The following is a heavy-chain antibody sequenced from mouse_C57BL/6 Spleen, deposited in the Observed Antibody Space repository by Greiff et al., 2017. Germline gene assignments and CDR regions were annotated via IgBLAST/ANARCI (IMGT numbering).Heavy chain of an antibody. V-gene: IGHV1-54*01. CDR1: GYAFTNYL. D-gene: IGHD2-5*01. Sequence: QVQLQQSGAELVRPGTSVKVSCKASGYAFTNYLIEWVKQRPGQGLEWIGVINPGSGGTHYNETFKGKATLTADKSSSTAYMQLSSLKSEDSAVYFCARGTYYSNYEGFAYWGQGTLVTVSA. CDR2: INPGSGGT. CDR3: ARGTYYSNYEGFAY. J-gene: IGHJ3*01.